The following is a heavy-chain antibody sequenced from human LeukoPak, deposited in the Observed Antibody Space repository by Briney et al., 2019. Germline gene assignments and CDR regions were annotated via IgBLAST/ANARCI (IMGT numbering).Heavy chain of an antibody. D-gene: IGHD1-26*01. V-gene: IGHV4-61*01. CDR2: IYYSGST. J-gene: IGHJ4*02. Sequence: PSETLSLTCTVSGGSVNSGSYYWNWIRQPPGKGLEWIGYIYYSGSTNYNPSLKSRVTISVDTSKNQFSLKLSSVTAADTAVYYCARAAYSGSYHSASWGQGTLVTVSS. CDR3: ARAAYSGSYHSAS. CDR1: GGSVNSGSYY.